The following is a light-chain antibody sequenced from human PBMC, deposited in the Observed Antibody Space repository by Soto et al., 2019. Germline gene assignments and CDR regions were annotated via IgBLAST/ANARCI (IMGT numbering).Light chain of an antibody. CDR3: QQSYSSPPT. CDR1: QSISKH. CDR2: AAS. J-gene: IGKJ1*01. V-gene: IGKV1-39*01. Sequence: DIQMTQSPSSLSASVEDRVIITCLASQSISKHLNWYQQKPGKAPKPLIFAASSLKSGVPSSLSGSRSGPDFTLTISRLQPEDFATYSCQQSYSSPPTFGQGTKV.